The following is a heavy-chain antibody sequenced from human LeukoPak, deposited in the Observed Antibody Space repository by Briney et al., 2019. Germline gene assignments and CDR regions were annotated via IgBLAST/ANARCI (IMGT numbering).Heavy chain of an antibody. CDR3: ANKGSSGFYYYYMDV. D-gene: IGHD6-6*01. Sequence: SETLSLTCTVSGGSINSYYWSWIRQPPGKGLEWIGHIHYSGSTNYNPSLRSRVTISVDTSKNQFSLKLRSVTSADTAVYYCANKGSSGFYYYYMDVWGKGTTVTVSS. CDR1: GGSINSYY. J-gene: IGHJ6*03. CDR2: IHYSGST. V-gene: IGHV4-59*01.